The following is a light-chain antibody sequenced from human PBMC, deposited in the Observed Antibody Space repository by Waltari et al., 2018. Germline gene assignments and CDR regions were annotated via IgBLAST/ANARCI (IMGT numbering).Light chain of an antibody. Sequence: EIVLTQSPGTLSLSPGERATLSCRASQSVGTYLAWYQQTPGQAPRPRIYGASNRAAGIPDRFSGSGSGTDFSLTISRLEPEDFAVYYCQKYERLPATFGQGTKVEIK. CDR3: QKYERLPAT. J-gene: IGKJ1*01. V-gene: IGKV3-20*01. CDR2: GAS. CDR1: QSVGTY.